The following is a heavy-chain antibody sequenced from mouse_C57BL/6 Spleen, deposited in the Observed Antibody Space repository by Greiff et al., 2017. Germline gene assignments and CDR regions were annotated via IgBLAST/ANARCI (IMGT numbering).Heavy chain of an antibody. CDR1: GYTFTSYW. J-gene: IGHJ2*01. Sequence: VQLQQPGAELVRPGSSVKLSCKASGYTFTSYWMDWVKQRPGQGLEWIGNIYPSDSETHYNQKFKDKATLTVDKSSSTAYMQLSSLTSEDSAVYYCARDYGSSYFDYGGQGTTLTVSS. V-gene: IGHV1-61*01. D-gene: IGHD1-1*01. CDR3: ARDYGSSYFDY. CDR2: IYPSDSET.